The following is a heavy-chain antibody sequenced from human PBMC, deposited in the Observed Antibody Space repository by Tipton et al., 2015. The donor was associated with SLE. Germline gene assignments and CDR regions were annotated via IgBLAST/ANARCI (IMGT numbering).Heavy chain of an antibody. CDR3: ARDLFSYYYYYMDV. J-gene: IGHJ6*03. V-gene: IGHV3-21*03. D-gene: IGHD3-10*02. CDR1: GFTFSSYS. Sequence: SLRLSCAASGFTFSSYSMNWVRQAPGKGLEWVSSISSSSSYIYYADSVKGRFTISRDNAKNSLYLQMNSLRAEDTAVYYCARDLFSYYYYYMDVWGKGTTVTVSS. CDR2: ISSSSSYI.